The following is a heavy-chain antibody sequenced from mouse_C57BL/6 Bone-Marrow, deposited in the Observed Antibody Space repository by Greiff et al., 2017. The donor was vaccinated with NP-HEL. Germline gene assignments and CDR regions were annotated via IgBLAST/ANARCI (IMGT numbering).Heavy chain of an antibody. CDR2: ISSGSSTI. CDR3: ARTGGYSWYFDV. Sequence: EVMLVESGGGLVKPGGSLKLSCAASGFTFSDYGMHWVRQAPEKGLEWVAYISSGSSTIYYADTVKGRFTISRDNAKNTLFLQMTSLRSEDTAMYYCARTGGYSWYFDVWGTGTTVTVSS. J-gene: IGHJ1*03. CDR1: GFTFSDYG. V-gene: IGHV5-17*01. D-gene: IGHD2-3*01.